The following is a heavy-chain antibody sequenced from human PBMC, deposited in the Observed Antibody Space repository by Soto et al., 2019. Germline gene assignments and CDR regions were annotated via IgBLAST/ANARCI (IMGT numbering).Heavy chain of an antibody. CDR2: IHYSGST. CDR3: ARHQPLHGDYYY. Sequence: PSETLSLTCAVSGDSISSYSWSWIRQPPGKRLEWIGYIHYSGSTNYNPSLKSRVTISEDTSKNQFSLRLSSVTAADTAVYYCARHQPLHGDYYYWGQGTLVTVS. J-gene: IGHJ4*02. CDR1: GDSISSYS. D-gene: IGHD4-17*01. V-gene: IGHV4-59*08.